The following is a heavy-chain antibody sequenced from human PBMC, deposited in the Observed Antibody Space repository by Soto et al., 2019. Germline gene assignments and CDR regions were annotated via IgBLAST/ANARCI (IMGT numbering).Heavy chain of an antibody. V-gene: IGHV3-53*02. CDR1: GFTVSNNY. Sequence: EVQLAETGGGLIQPGGSLRLSCAASGFTVSNNYMSWVRQAPGKGPEWVAVIDSGDGTYYADSVKGRFIISRDKSKNILYRQMNGLRAEDTAVYYCARRGAVTGRAILDYWGQGTLVTVSS. J-gene: IGHJ4*02. D-gene: IGHD6-19*01. CDR3: ARRGAVTGRAILDY. CDR2: IDSGDGT.